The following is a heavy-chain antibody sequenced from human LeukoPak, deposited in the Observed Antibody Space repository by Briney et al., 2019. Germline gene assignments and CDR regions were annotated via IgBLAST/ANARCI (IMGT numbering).Heavy chain of an antibody. Sequence: SETLSLTCTVSGGSISSYYWSWIRQPPGKGLEWIGYIYCSGSTNYNPSLKSRVTISVDTSKNQFSLKLSSVTAADTAVYYCARHFPNSSSAFDYWGQGTLVTVSS. D-gene: IGHD6-6*01. V-gene: IGHV4-59*08. CDR2: IYCSGST. CDR3: ARHFPNSSSAFDY. J-gene: IGHJ4*02. CDR1: GGSISSYY.